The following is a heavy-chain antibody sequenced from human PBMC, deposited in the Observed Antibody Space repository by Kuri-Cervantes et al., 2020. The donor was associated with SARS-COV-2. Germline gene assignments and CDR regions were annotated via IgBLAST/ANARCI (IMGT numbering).Heavy chain of an antibody. Sequence: GESLKISCAASGFTFSSYGMHWVRQAPGKGLEWVAVISYDGSNKYYADSVKGRFTISRDNSKNTLYLQMNSLRAEDTAVYYCESESGYSSSWGDYWGQGTLVTVSS. CDR1: GFTFSSYG. CDR3: ESESGYSSSWGDY. CDR2: ISYDGSNK. D-gene: IGHD6-13*01. J-gene: IGHJ4*02. V-gene: IGHV3-30*03.